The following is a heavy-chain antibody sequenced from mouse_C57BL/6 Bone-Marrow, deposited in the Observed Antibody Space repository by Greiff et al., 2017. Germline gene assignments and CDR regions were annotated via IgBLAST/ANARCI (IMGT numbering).Heavy chain of an antibody. CDR1: GYTFTSYW. D-gene: IGHD4-1*01. CDR2: INPSYGGT. J-gene: IGHJ4*01. V-gene: IGHV1-53*01. Sequence: QVQLKQSGTELVKPGASVKLSCKASGYTFTSYWMHWVKQRPGQGLEWIGNINPSYGGTNYNEKFKSKATLTVDQSSSTAYMQLSSLTSEDSAVYYCAREEGTETGYAMDYWGQGTSVTVSS. CDR3: AREEGTETGYAMDY.